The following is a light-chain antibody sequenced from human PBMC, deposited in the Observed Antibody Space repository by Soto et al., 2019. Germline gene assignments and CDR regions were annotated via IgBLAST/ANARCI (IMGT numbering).Light chain of an antibody. Sequence: EIVLTQSPGTLSLSPGERATLSCRASQSINNRYLAWYQQKPGQAPMLLIYAASTRATGIPDRFSGSGSGTDFTLTISSLEPDDFAVYYCQQFGSSPGFTFGPGTKVDIK. V-gene: IGKV3-20*01. J-gene: IGKJ3*01. CDR2: AAS. CDR1: QSINNRY. CDR3: QQFGSSPGFT.